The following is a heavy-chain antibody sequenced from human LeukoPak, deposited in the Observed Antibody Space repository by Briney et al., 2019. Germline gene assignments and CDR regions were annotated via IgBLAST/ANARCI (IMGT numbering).Heavy chain of an antibody. Sequence: PGGSLRLSCAASGFTFSSYAMSWFRQAPGKGLEWVSAISGSGGSTYYADAVKGRFTISRDNSKNTLYLQMNSLRAEDAAVYYCAKVLGGGSSSPPDYWGQGTLVTVSS. V-gene: IGHV3-23*01. CDR3: AKVLGGGSSSPPDY. D-gene: IGHD6-6*01. J-gene: IGHJ4*02. CDR2: ISGSGGST. CDR1: GFTFSSYA.